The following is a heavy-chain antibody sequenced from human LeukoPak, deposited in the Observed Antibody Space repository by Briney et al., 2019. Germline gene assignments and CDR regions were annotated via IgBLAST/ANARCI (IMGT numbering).Heavy chain of an antibody. Sequence: GGSLRLSCAASGFTFSSYSMNWVRQAPGKGLEWVSSISSSSSYIYYADSVKGRFTISRGNAKNSLYLQMNSLRAEDTAVYYCARGLYSSGCPHDYWGQGTLVTVSS. CDR1: GFTFSSYS. CDR2: ISSSSSYI. D-gene: IGHD6-19*01. J-gene: IGHJ4*02. V-gene: IGHV3-21*01. CDR3: ARGLYSSGCPHDY.